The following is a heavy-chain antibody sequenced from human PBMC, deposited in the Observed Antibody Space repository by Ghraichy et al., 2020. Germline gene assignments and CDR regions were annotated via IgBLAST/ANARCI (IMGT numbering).Heavy chain of an antibody. Sequence: SQTLSLTCTVSGGSISSGGYYWSWIRQHPGKGLEWIGYIYYSGSTYYNPSLKSRVTISVDTSKNQFSLKLSSVTAADTAVYYCARDNSDYGGNHFDYWGQGTLVTVSS. CDR1: GGSISSGGYY. V-gene: IGHV4-31*03. CDR2: IYYSGST. CDR3: ARDNSDYGGNHFDY. D-gene: IGHD4-23*01. J-gene: IGHJ4*02.